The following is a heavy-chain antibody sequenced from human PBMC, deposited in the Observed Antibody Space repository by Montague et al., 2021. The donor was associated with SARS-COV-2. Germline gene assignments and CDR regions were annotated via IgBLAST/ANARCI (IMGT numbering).Heavy chain of an antibody. CDR3: ARDMSSGDGMDV. J-gene: IGHJ6*02. D-gene: IGHD3-22*01. V-gene: IGHV4-4*07. CDR2: MYDRVST. Sequence: SETLSLTCTVPGVAINKFHWSWIRQPAGKGLEWIGRMYDRVSTDYSPSLKSRVTMSVDTSKNRLPLRLKSLTAADTAVYCRARDMSSGDGMDVWGQGTTVTVS. CDR1: GVAINKFH.